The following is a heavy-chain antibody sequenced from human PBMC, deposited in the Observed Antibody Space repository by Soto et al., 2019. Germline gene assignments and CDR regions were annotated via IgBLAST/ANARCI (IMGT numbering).Heavy chain of an antibody. D-gene: IGHD2-21*02. CDR3: ARGGHVVVVTAALDY. J-gene: IGHJ4*02. Sequence: VQLMQSGAEVKKPGASVKVSCKASGDTFTDYYIHWVRQAPGQGLEWMGTVNPSGGHTTYAQHYLGRVTVPRGTSTSTLDRELTSLTSDDTAIYYCARGGHVVVVTAALDYWGQGTLVTVSS. V-gene: IGHV1-46*01. CDR2: VNPSGGHT. CDR1: GDTFTDYY.